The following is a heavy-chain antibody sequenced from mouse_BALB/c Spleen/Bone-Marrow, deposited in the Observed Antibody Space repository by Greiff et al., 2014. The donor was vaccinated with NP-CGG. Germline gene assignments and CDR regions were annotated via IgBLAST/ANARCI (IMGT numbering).Heavy chain of an antibody. Sequence: LVESGPELVKPGASVKMSCTASGFTFTSYVMPWVKQKPGQGLEWIGYINPYNDGTKYNEKFKGKTTMAPDKSSITAYMRSSRLASEDTEVCESARHGVDYFDYWGQGTTLTVSS. CDR2: INPYNDGT. CDR3: ARHGVDYFDY. CDR1: GFTFTSYV. V-gene: IGHV1-14*01. J-gene: IGHJ2*01.